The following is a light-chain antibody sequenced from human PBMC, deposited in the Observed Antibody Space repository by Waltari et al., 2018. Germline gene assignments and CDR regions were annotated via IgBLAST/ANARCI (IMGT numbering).Light chain of an antibody. CDR2: ENT. CDR3: GTWDSSLSGAV. Sequence: QSVLTQPPSVSAAPGQSVTISCSGRSSNIGNNYVSWYRPFPGTAPKLLIYENTERPSGIPGRFSGSKSGTSATLDITGLQAGDEADYYCGTWDSSLSGAVLGGGTHLTVL. J-gene: IGLJ7*01. V-gene: IGLV1-51*02. CDR1: SSNIGNNY.